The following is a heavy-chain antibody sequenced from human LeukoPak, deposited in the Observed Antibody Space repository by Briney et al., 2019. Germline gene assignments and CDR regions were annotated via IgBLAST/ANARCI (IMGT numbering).Heavy chain of an antibody. D-gene: IGHD2-15*01. J-gene: IGHJ6*02. Sequence: SETLSLTRTVSGGSISSYYWSWIRQPPGKGLEWIGYIYYSGSTNYNPSLKSRVTISVDTSKNQFSLKLSSVTAADTAVYYCAAYAYSYYYGMDVWGQGTTVTVSS. CDR2: IYYSGST. CDR1: GGSISSYY. V-gene: IGHV4-59*01. CDR3: AAYAYSYYYGMDV.